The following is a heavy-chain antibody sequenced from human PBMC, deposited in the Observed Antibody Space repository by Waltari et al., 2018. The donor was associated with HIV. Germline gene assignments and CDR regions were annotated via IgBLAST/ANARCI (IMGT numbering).Heavy chain of an antibody. D-gene: IGHD5-18*01. CDR1: GLTFSRYW. V-gene: IGHV3-74*01. CDR3: ATGGDNYSLLY. J-gene: IGHJ4*02. Sequence: EVQLVESGGGLVHPGGSLRLSCAASGLTFSRYWMYWVRQVPGMGRVWVSRINTDGSTTKYADSVKGRFTISRDNAKNTLSLQMNSLRDDDTGLYYCATGGDNYSLLYWGQGTLVTVSS. CDR2: INTDGSTT.